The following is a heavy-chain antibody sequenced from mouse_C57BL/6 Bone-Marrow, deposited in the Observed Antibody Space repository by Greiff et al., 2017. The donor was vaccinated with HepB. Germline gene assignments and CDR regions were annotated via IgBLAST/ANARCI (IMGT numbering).Heavy chain of an antibody. V-gene: IGHV5-4*01. D-gene: IGHD2-5*01. J-gene: IGHJ1*03. CDR3: ARDRSNYALYWYFDV. Sequence: EVKLEESGGGLVKPGGSLKLSCAASGFTFSSYAMSWVRQTPEKRLEWVATISDGGSYTYYPDNVKGRFTISRDNAKNNLYLQMSHLKSEDTAMYYCARDRSNYALYWYFDVWGTGTTVTVSS. CDR2: ISDGGSYT. CDR1: GFTFSSYA.